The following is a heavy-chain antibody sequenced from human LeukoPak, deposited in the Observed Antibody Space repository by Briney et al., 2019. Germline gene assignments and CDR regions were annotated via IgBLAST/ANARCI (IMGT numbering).Heavy chain of an antibody. CDR1: GFTFSSYE. CDR2: ISSSSSYI. V-gene: IGHV3-21*01. CDR3: ARVSEYYYDSSGGLDY. Sequence: GGSLRLSCAASGFTFSSYEMNWVRQAPGKGLEWVSSISSSSSYIYYADSVKGRFTISRDNAKNSLYLQMNSLRAEDTAVYYCARVSEYYYDSSGGLDYWGQGTLVTVSS. D-gene: IGHD3-22*01. J-gene: IGHJ4*02.